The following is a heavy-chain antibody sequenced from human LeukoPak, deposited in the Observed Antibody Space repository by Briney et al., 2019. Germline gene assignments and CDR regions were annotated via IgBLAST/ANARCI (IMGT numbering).Heavy chain of an antibody. V-gene: IGHV3-7*01. CDR2: IKQERREK. D-gene: IGHD5-12*01. J-gene: IGHJ4*02. CDR3: LRDRGYSTYDC. Sequence: SLTLSCAPSACRLRDYWMIWLGQAPAKGRDWEASIKQERREKYYVDSVKGRFTSSRDNATNSLDLQMNTLRAEDTAVYYCLRDRGYSTYDCWGQGTLVTVSS. CDR1: ACRLRDYW.